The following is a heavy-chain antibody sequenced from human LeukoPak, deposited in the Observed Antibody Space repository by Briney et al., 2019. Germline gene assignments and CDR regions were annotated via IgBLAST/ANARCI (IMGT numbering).Heavy chain of an antibody. D-gene: IGHD6-19*01. CDR3: ARGVRIAVAGNIDY. Sequence: GGSLRLSCAASGFAFRSYAMHWVRQAPGKGLEWEAAISYDGSNKKYADSVKGRFTISRDNSKNTLYLQMNSLRAEDTAVYYCARGVRIAVAGNIDYWGQGTLVTVSS. CDR1: GFAFRSYA. CDR2: ISYDGSNK. V-gene: IGHV3-30*04. J-gene: IGHJ4*02.